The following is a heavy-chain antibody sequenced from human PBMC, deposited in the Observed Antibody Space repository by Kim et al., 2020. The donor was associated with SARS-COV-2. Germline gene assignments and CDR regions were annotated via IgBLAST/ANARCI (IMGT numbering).Heavy chain of an antibody. CDR1: GYTLTELS. Sequence: ASVKVSCKVSGYTLTELSMHWVRQAPGKGLEWMGGFDPEDGETIYAQKFQGRVTMTEDTSTDTAYMELSSLRSEDTAVYYCASYPSSHPAEYFQHWGQGTLVTVSS. CDR2: FDPEDGET. V-gene: IGHV1-24*01. D-gene: IGHD1-26*01. CDR3: ASYPSSHPAEYFQH. J-gene: IGHJ1*01.